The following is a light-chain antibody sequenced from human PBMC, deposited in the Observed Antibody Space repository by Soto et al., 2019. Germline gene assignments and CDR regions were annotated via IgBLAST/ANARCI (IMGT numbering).Light chain of an antibody. J-gene: IGKJ2*01. Sequence: DVQMTQSPSTLSASVGDRVTITCRASQSITSWLAWYQQKPGKAPKLLIYKASTLESGVPSRFSGSGSGTEFTLTISSLQPDDFAHYYCQQYNRYPDTFGQGTKVDMK. CDR1: QSITSW. V-gene: IGKV1-5*03. CDR3: QQYNRYPDT. CDR2: KAS.